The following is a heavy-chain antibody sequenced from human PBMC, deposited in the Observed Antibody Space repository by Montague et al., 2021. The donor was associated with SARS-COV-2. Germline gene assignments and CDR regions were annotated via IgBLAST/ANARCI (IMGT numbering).Heavy chain of an antibody. V-gene: IGHV4-39*02. CDR3: ARGMIRGVTTPFDY. CDR1: SGSIISSGYY. D-gene: IGHD3-10*01. CDR2: IYYSGTT. J-gene: IGHJ4*02. Sequence: EILSLTCSVSSGSIISSGYYWGWIRQPPGKELEWIGNIYYSGTTYYNPSLQSRGTISVDTSKNHLSLRLSSVTAADTAVYFCARGMIRGVTTPFDYWSQGSQVTVSS.